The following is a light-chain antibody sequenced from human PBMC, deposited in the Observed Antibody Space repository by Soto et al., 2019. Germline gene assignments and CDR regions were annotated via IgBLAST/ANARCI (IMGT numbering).Light chain of an antibody. Sequence: EFVLTQSPGTLSLSPGERATLSCRASQTVRNNYLAWYQQKPGQAPRLLIYDASSRATGIPDRFSGGGSGTDFTLNISRLEPEDFAVYYCQQFSSYPLTVGGGTKVDSK. CDR1: QTVRNNY. V-gene: IGKV3-20*01. CDR2: DAS. CDR3: QQFSSYPLT. J-gene: IGKJ4*01.